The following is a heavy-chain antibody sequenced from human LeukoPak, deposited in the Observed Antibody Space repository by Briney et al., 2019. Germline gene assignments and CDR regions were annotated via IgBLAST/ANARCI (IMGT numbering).Heavy chain of an antibody. CDR2: VNHGGST. D-gene: IGHD4-23*01. V-gene: IGHV4-34*01. CDR3: ARAPPDGGNSGLYY. Sequence: SETLSLTCAVYGGSFSGYYWSWIRQPPGKGLEWIGEVNHGGSTNYNPSLKSRVTISAETSRNQFSLRLNFVTAADTAVYYCARAPPDGGNSGLYYWGQGTLVTVSS. J-gene: IGHJ4*02. CDR1: GGSFSGYY.